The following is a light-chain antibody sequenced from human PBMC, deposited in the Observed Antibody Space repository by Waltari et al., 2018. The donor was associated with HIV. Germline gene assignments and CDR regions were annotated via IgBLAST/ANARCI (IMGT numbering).Light chain of an antibody. V-gene: IGKV3-15*01. CDR1: QSVSSN. CDR3: HQYNNWPFT. CDR2: GAS. Sequence: EIAMTQSPVTLSVSPGERATLSCRASQSVSSNLAWYQQKPGQAPSLLIYGASTRATGIPARFSASGYETEFTLAISSLQSEDFAVYYCHQYNNWPFTFGGGTKVEIK. J-gene: IGKJ4*01.